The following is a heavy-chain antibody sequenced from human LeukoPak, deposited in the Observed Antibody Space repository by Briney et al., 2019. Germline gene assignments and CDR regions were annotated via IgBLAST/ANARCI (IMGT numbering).Heavy chain of an antibody. CDR2: IYRGDT. Sequence: PGGSLRLSCAVSGFTAGYNYMSWVRQAPGKGLVWVSVIYRGDTYYADSVKGRFTISRDDSKNTVFLQMNRLRADDTAVYFCASYYCSSGSCYFDTWGQGTLVAVSS. D-gene: IGHD2-15*01. V-gene: IGHV3-53*01. J-gene: IGHJ4*02. CDR3: ASYYCSSGSCYFDT. CDR1: GFTAGYNY.